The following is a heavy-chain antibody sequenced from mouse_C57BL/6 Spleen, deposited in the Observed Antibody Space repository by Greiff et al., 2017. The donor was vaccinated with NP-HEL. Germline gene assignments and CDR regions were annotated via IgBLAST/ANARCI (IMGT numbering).Heavy chain of an antibody. CDR3: ARYHLTGGFDY. Sequence: EVQLVESGGGLVQPGGSLSLSCAASGFTFTDYYMSWVRQPPGKALEWLGFIRNKANGYTTEYSASVKGRFTISRDNSQSILYLQMNALRAEDSATYYCARYHLTGGFDYWGQGTTLTVSS. CDR2: IRNKANGYTT. J-gene: IGHJ2*01. V-gene: IGHV7-3*01. CDR1: GFTFTDYY.